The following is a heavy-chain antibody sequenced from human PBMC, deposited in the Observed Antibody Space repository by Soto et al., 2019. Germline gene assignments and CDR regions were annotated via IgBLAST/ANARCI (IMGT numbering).Heavy chain of an antibody. V-gene: IGHV2-5*02. CDR1: GFSLSTRGVG. CDR2: IYWDDDK. J-gene: IGHJ6*02. CDR3: AHSLFFGYSYDFRGTGGMYV. D-gene: IGHD5-18*01. Sequence: QITLKESGPTLVKPTQTLTLTCTFSGFSLSTRGVGVGWIRQPPGKALEWLALIYWDDDKRYSPSLKSRLTITKDTSKNQVVHTMTHMDPVDTATHYCAHSLFFGYSYDFRGTGGMYVWGQASTLTVSS.